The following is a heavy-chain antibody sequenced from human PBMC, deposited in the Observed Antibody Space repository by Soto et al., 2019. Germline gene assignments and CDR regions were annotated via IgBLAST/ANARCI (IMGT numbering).Heavy chain of an antibody. J-gene: IGHJ5*02. Sequence: SETLSLTCIVSGGSVSSSNWWSWVRQPPGKGLEWIGEIYHSGSTTYNPSLKSRATISVDKSENQFSLRLKSVTAADTAVYYCASVGSDYDNSGYYLPWGXGTLVTVSS. D-gene: IGHD3-22*01. CDR3: ASVGSDYDNSGYYLP. CDR1: GGSVSSSNW. CDR2: IYHSGST. V-gene: IGHV4-4*02.